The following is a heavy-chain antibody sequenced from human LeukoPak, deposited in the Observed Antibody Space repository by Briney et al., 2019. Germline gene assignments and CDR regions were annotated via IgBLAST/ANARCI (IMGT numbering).Heavy chain of an antibody. Sequence: PGGSLRLSCAASGFTFSDYYMSWIRQAPGKGLEWVSYISSSGSTIYYADSVKGRFTISRDNAKNSLYLQMNSLRAEDTAVYYCARDYHYSNYYFDYWGQGTLVTVSS. CDR3: ARDYHYSNYYFDY. CDR2: ISSSGSTI. CDR1: GFTFSDYY. D-gene: IGHD4-4*01. V-gene: IGHV3-11*01. J-gene: IGHJ4*02.